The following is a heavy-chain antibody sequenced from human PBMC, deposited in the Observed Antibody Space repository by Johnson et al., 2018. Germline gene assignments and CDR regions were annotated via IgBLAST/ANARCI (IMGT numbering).Heavy chain of an antibody. J-gene: IGHJ6*03. CDR1: GFTFSSYG. CDR3: ARLVYTSRDYDYYMDV. D-gene: IGHD2-8*01. Sequence: QVQLVQSGGGVVQPGRSXRLSCAASGFTFSSYGMHWVRQAPGKGLEWVAVIWYDGSNKYYADSVKGRFTISRDNSKNTLYLQTNSLGAEDTAVYYCARLVYTSRDYDYYMDVWGKGTTVTVSS. CDR2: IWYDGSNK. V-gene: IGHV3-33*01.